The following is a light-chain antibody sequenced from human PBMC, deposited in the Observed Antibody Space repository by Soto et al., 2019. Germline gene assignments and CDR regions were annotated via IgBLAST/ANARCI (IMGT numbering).Light chain of an antibody. CDR3: QQYNSPWWT. CDR1: QSISSW. CDR2: KAS. V-gene: IGKV1-5*03. Sequence: DIQMTQSPSTLSASVGDRVTITCRASQSISSWLAWYQQKPGKAPKLLIYKASSLESGVPSRFSGCGSGTEFTLTISSLQPDDFATYYCQQYNSPWWTFGQGTKVEIK. J-gene: IGKJ1*01.